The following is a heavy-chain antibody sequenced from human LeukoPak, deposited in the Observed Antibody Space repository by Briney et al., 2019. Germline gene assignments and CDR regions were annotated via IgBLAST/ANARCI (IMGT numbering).Heavy chain of an antibody. CDR3: ARAKGMVRGVIIMDWFDP. CDR2: IYYSGST. CDR1: GGSISSGDYY. J-gene: IGHJ5*02. D-gene: IGHD3-10*01. Sequence: PSETLSLTCTVSGGSISSGDYYWSWIRQPPGKGLEWIGYIYYSGSTYYNPSLKSRVTISVDTSKNQFSLELSSGTAADTAVYYCARAKGMVRGVIIMDWFDPWGQGTLVTVSS. V-gene: IGHV4-30-4*01.